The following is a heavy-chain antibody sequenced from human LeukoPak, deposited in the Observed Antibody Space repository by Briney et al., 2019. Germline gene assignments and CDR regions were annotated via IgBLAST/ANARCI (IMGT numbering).Heavy chain of an antibody. Sequence: ASVKVSCKASGGTFSSYAINWVRQATGQGLEWMGWMNPNSGNTGYAQKFQGRVTMTRNTSISTAYMELSSLRSEDTAVYYCARLCSGGSCYLHPDYWGQGTLVTVSS. CDR2: MNPNSGNT. V-gene: IGHV1-8*02. J-gene: IGHJ4*02. CDR1: GGTFSSYA. D-gene: IGHD2-15*01. CDR3: ARLCSGGSCYLHPDY.